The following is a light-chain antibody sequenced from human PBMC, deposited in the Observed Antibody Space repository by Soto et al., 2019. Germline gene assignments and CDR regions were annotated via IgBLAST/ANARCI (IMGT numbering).Light chain of an antibody. J-gene: IGLJ1*01. CDR3: AASDDSLNGCV. CDR2: SDN. V-gene: IGLV1-44*01. Sequence: QSVLTQPPSASGTPGQRVTISCSGSSSNIGTYSVSWYQHFPGTAPRLLIYSDNQRPSGVPDRFSASKSGASASLAISGLQSEDEADFYCAASDDSLNGCVFGTGTKVTVL. CDR1: SSNIGTYS.